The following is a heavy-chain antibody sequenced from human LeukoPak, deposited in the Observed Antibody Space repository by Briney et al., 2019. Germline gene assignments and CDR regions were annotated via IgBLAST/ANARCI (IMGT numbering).Heavy chain of an antibody. CDR1: GYTFTSYG. CDR2: IIPIFGTA. V-gene: IGHV1-69*13. J-gene: IGHJ4*02. D-gene: IGHD3-22*01. CDR3: ARDGTYYYDSSGYYGVDY. Sequence: GASVKVSCKASGYTFTSYGISWVRQAPGQGLEWMGGIIPIFGTANYAQKFQGRVTITADESMSTAYMELSSLRSEDTAVYYCARDGTYYYDSSGYYGVDYWGQGTLVTVSS.